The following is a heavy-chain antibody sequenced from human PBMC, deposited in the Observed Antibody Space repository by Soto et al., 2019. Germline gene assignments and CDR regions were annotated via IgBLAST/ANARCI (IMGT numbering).Heavy chain of an antibody. V-gene: IGHV3-33*01. CDR3: ARVGTYYDFWSGYYPESYYYYGMDV. CDR2: IWYDGSNK. CDR1: GFTFSSYG. D-gene: IGHD3-3*01. J-gene: IGHJ6*02. Sequence: GGSLRLSCAASGFTFSSYGMHWVRQAPGKGLEWVAVIWYDGSNKYYADSVKGRFTISRDNSKNTLYLQMNSLRAEDTAVYYCARVGTYYDFWSGYYPESYYYYGMDVWGQGTTVTVSS.